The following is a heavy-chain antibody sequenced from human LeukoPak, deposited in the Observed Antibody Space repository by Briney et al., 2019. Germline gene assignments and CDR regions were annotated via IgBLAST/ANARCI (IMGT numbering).Heavy chain of an antibody. CDR1: GFTFSSYS. D-gene: IGHD4-11*01. Sequence: GGSLRLSCAASGFTFSSYSMNWVRQAPGKGLEWVGRIKSKTDGGTTDYAAPVKGRFTISRDDSKNTLYLQMNSLKTEDTAVYYCTTGPYSNSFDYWGQGTLVTVSS. CDR3: TTGPYSNSFDY. V-gene: IGHV3-15*01. J-gene: IGHJ4*02. CDR2: IKSKTDGGTT.